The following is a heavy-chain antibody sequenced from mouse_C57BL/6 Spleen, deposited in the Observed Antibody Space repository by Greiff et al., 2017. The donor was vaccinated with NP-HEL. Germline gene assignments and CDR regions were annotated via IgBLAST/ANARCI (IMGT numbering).Heavy chain of an antibody. V-gene: IGHV1-81*01. Sequence: VKLMESGAELARPGASVKLSCKASGYTFTSYGISWVKQRTGQGLEWIGEIYPRSGNTYYNEKFKGKATLTADKSSSTAYMELRSLTSEDSAVYFCAREDTPVVRYFDVWGKGTTVTVSS. D-gene: IGHD1-1*01. J-gene: IGHJ1*03. CDR1: GYTFTSYG. CDR2: IYPRSGNT. CDR3: AREDTPVVRYFDV.